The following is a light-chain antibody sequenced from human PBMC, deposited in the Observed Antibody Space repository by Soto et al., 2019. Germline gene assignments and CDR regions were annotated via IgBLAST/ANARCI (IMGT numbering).Light chain of an antibody. J-gene: IGKJ1*01. Sequence: EIVLTKSPGTLSVCPGERATLSGRGSPSVSRSNLAWYQQKPGQAPRLLIYGASSRATGIPDRFSGSGSGTDFTLTITSLQSEDFAVYYCQQYNNSPRTFGQGTKVDI. CDR2: GAS. CDR3: QQYNNSPRT. V-gene: IGKV3-20*01. CDR1: PSVSRSN.